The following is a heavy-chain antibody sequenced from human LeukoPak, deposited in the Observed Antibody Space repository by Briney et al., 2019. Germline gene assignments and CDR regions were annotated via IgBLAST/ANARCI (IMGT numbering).Heavy chain of an antibody. CDR3: ARASSGGSPNWFDP. D-gene: IGHD2-15*01. CDR2: IYSGGST. Sequence: GGSLRLSCAASGFTVSSNYMSWVRQAPGKGLEWVSVIYSGGSTYYADSVKGRFTISRDNSKNTLYLQMNSLRAEDTAVYYCARASSGGSPNWFDPWGQGTLVTVSS. J-gene: IGHJ5*02. V-gene: IGHV3-53*01. CDR1: GFTVSSNY.